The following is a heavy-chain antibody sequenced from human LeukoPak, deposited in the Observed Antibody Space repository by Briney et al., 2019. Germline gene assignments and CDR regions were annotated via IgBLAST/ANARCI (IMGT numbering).Heavy chain of an antibody. J-gene: IGHJ4*02. Sequence: GGSLRLSCAASGITFDDYAMHWVRQAPGKGLEWVSGISWNGASIGYADSVKGRFTISRDNAKNSLYLQMNSLRAEDTAVYYCARFYDTGWYGHFDYWGQGALVAVSS. D-gene: IGHD6-19*01. CDR1: GITFDDYA. CDR3: ARFYDTGWYGHFDY. CDR2: ISWNGASI. V-gene: IGHV3-9*01.